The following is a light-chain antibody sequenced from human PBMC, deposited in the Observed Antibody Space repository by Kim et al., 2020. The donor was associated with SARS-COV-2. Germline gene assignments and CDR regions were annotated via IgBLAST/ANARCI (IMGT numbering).Light chain of an antibody. J-gene: IGKJ2*01. CDR1: QSLLHTNGYNY. CDR3: MQALQTPPYT. Sequence: DIVMTQSPLSLTVSPGEPASISCRSSQSLLHTNGYNYFDWYLKKPGQSPQLLIYWGFNRASGVPDRFSGSGSCTAFTLKISRVEAEDVGIYYCMQALQTPPYTFGQGTKLEI. CDR2: WGF. V-gene: IGKV2-28*01.